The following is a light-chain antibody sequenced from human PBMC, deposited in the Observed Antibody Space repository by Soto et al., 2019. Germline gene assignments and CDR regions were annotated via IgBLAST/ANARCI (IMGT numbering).Light chain of an antibody. J-gene: IGKJ1*01. CDR2: AAS. V-gene: IGKV1-39*01. CDR1: QSISSY. Sequence: DIQMTQSPSSLSASVGDRVTITCRPSQSISSYLNWYQQKPGKAPKLLIYAASSLQSGVPSRFSGSGSGTDFTLTISSLQPEDFATYYCQQSYSTPPTLGQGTKVDIK. CDR3: QQSYSTPPT.